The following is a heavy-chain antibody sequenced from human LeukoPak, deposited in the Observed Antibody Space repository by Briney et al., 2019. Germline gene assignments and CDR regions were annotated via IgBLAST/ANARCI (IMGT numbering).Heavy chain of an antibody. CDR2: IRSKAYGGTT. CDR3: TSIGEGGYFDY. CDR1: GFTFGDYA. V-gene: IGHV3-49*04. J-gene: IGHJ4*02. D-gene: IGHD3-10*01. Sequence: GGSLRLSCTASGFTFGDYAMSWVRQAPGKGLEWVGFIRSKAYGGTTEYAASVKGRFTILRDDSKSIAYLQMNSLKTEDTAVYYCTSIGEGGYFDYWGQGTLVTVSS.